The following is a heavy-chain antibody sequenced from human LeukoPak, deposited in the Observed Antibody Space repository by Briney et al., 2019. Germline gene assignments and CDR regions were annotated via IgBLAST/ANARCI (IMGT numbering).Heavy chain of an antibody. J-gene: IGHJ4*02. CDR3: ARVKRVATIPTYHY. D-gene: IGHD5-12*01. V-gene: IGHV3-21*01. CDR1: GFTFSSYS. Sequence: GGSLRLPCAASGFTFSSYSMNWVRQAPGKGLEWVSSIISSSSYIYYADSVKGRFTISRDHAQHSLSLQMNKLRGEDTAGYYFARVKRVATIPTYHYWGQGTLVTVSS. CDR2: IISSSSYI.